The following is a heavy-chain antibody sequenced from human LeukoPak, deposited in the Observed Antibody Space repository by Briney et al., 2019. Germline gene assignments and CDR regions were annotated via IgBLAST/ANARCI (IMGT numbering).Heavy chain of an antibody. CDR3: ARDGPPHPYCSGGSCYYYYGMDV. D-gene: IGHD2-15*01. V-gene: IGHV4-59*01. J-gene: IGHJ6*04. CDR2: IYYSGST. Sequence: SETLSLTCTVSGGSISRYYWSWIRQPPGKGLEWIGYIYYSGSTNYNPSLKSRVTISVDTSKNQFSLKLSSVTAADTAVYYCARDGPPHPYCSGGSCYYYYGMDVWGKGTTVTVSS. CDR1: GGSISRYY.